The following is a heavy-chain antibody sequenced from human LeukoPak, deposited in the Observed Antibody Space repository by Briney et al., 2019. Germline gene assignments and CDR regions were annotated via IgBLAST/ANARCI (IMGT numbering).Heavy chain of an antibody. CDR2: IYYSGST. CDR1: GGSISSGDYY. J-gene: IGHJ4*02. Sequence: NPSETLSLTCTVSGGSISSGDYYWSWIRQPPGKGLEWIGYIYYSGSTYYNPSLKSRVTISEDTSKNQFSLKLSSVTAADTAVYYCARARVPNYYDSSGETLDYWGQGTLVTVSS. D-gene: IGHD3-22*01. CDR3: ARARVPNYYDSSGETLDY. V-gene: IGHV4-30-4*01.